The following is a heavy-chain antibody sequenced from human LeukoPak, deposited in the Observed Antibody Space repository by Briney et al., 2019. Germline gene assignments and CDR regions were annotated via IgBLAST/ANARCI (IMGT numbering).Heavy chain of an antibody. CDR3: ARTRYYYNSRSYGAPYYFDY. V-gene: IGHV4-38-2*02. CDR1: GYSISSGYY. CDR2: IYHSGST. D-gene: IGHD3-10*01. J-gene: IGHJ4*02. Sequence: PSETLSLTCTVSGYSISSGYYWGWIRQPPGKGLEWIGSIYHSGSTYYNPSLKSRVTISVDTSKNQFSLKLSSVTAADTAVYYCARTRYYYNSRSYGAPYYFDYWGQGTLVIVSP.